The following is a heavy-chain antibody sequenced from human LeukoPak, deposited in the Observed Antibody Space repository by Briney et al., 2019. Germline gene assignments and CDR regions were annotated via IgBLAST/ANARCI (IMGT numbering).Heavy chain of an antibody. CDR2: ISAYNGNT. D-gene: IGHD4-17*01. CDR1: GYTFDTYG. Sequence: ASVKVSCKASGYTFDTYGISWVRQAPGQGLEWMGWISAYNGNTNYAQNTNYAQELQGRVTMTTETSTSTAYMEVRSLRSDDTAVYYCARGDYGDKFDYWGQGTLVTISS. V-gene: IGHV1-18*01. J-gene: IGHJ4*02. CDR3: ARGDYGDKFDY.